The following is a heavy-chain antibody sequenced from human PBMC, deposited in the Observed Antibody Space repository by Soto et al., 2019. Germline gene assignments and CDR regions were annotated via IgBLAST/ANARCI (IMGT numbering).Heavy chain of an antibody. J-gene: IGHJ6*02. CDR3: ANGAAAGKYYYYGMDV. D-gene: IGHD6-13*01. CDR1: GGTFSSYA. V-gene: IGHV1-69*13. CDR2: IIPIFGTA. Sequence: ASVKVSCKASGGTFSSYAISWVRQAPGQGLEWMGGIIPIFGTANYAQKFQGRVTITADESTSTAYMGLSSLRSEDTAVYYCANGAAAGKYYYYGMDVWGQGTTVTVSS.